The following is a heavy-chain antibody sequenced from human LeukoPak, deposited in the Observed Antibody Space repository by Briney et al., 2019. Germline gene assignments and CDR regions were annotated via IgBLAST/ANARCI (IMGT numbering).Heavy chain of an antibody. D-gene: IGHD4-17*01. CDR3: ARANGDYEGYYSDY. J-gene: IGHJ4*02. V-gene: IGHV3-30*04. CDR1: GFTFSSYA. Sequence: AGRSLRLSCAASGFTFSSYAMHWVRQAPGKGLEWVAVISYDGSNKYYADSVKGRFTISRDNSKNTLYLQMNSLRAEDTAVYYCARANGDYEGYYSDYWGQGTLVTVSS. CDR2: ISYDGSNK.